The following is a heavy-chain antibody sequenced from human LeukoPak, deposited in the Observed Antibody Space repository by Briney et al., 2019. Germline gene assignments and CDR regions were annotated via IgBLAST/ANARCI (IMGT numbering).Heavy chain of an antibody. CDR2: ISGSGGST. J-gene: IGHJ4*02. CDR1: GFTFSSYG. CDR3: AKDSPYYYDSSGYWNNPLADY. Sequence: GGTLRLSCAASGFTFSSYGMSWVRQAPGKGLEWVSAISGSGGSTYYADSVKGRFTISRDNSKNTLYLQMNSLRAEDTAVYYCAKDSPYYYDSSGYWNNPLADYWGQGTLVTVSS. D-gene: IGHD3-22*01. V-gene: IGHV3-23*01.